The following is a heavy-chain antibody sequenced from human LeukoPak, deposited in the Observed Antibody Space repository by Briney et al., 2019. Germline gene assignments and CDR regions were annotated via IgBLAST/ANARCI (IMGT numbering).Heavy chain of an antibody. CDR1: GYTFTSYG. J-gene: IGHJ4*02. D-gene: IGHD4-17*01. CDR3: ARDRVGDYGDYAPLFDY. V-gene: IGHV1-18*01. Sequence: ASVTVSCKASGYTFTSYGISWVRQAPGQGLEWMGWISAYNGNTNYAQKLQGRVTMTTDTSTSTAYMELRSLRSDDTAVYYCARDRVGDYGDYAPLFDYWGQGTLVTVSS. CDR2: ISAYNGNT.